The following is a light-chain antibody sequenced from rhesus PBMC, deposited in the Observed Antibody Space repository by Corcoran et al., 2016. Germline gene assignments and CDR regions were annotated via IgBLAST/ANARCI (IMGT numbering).Light chain of an antibody. CDR2: EVT. CDR3: GSYAGNIAFI. J-gene: IGLJ1*01. Sequence: QAALTQPPSVSGSPGQSVTISCTGTSSDVGAYDYVSWYQHSPGTAPELMIYEVTERPSGVSDRFSGSKSGNTASLTISGLQPEDEADYFCGSYAGNIAFICGSGTRLTVL. CDR1: SSDVGAYDY. V-gene: IGLV2-23*02.